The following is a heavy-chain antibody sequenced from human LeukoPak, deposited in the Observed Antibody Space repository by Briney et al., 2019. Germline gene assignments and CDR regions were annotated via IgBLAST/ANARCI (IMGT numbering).Heavy chain of an antibody. CDR2: NESRT. Sequence: GGSLRLSCEASGFTFSSYWMHWVRQVPGKGLVWVSRNESRTNYADSVEGRFTTSRDNSKNSLYLQMNSLRADDTAVYYCVRDAYGAHFDYWGQGTLVTVSS. CDR3: VRDAYGAHFDY. D-gene: IGHD2-21*01. J-gene: IGHJ4*02. CDR1: GFTFSSYW. V-gene: IGHV3-74*01.